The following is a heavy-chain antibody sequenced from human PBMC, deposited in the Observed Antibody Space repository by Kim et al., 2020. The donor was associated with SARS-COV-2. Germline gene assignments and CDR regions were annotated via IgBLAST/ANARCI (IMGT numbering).Heavy chain of an antibody. Sequence: SETLSLTCAVSGGSISSSNWWSWVRQPPGKGLEWIGEIYHSGSTNYNPSLKSRVTISVDKSKNQFSLKLSSVTAADTAVYYCARDHSGSYAGGAFDIWGQGKMVTVSS. CDR2: IYHSGST. J-gene: IGHJ3*02. CDR1: GGSISSSNW. CDR3: ARDHSGSYAGGAFDI. V-gene: IGHV4-4*02. D-gene: IGHD1-26*01.